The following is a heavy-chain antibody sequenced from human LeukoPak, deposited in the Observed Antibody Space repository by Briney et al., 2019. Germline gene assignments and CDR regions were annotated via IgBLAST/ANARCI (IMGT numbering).Heavy chain of an antibody. CDR1: GYTFTSYY. Sequence: ASVKVSCKASGYTFTSYYIHWVRQAPGQGLEWMGWINPNSGGTNYAQKFQGRVTMTRDTSISTAYMELSRLRSDDTAVYYCARAAVARVRHLGWFDPWGQGTLVTVSS. D-gene: IGHD6-19*01. V-gene: IGHV1-2*02. J-gene: IGHJ5*02. CDR2: INPNSGGT. CDR3: ARAAVARVRHLGWFDP.